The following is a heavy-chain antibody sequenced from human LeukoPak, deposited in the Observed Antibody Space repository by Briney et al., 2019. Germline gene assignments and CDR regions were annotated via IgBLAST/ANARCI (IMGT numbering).Heavy chain of an antibody. CDR3: ATAQIHCGGNSCYDAFFDY. D-gene: IGHD5-12*01. Sequence: SVKVSCKASGDTFNRYAITWVRQAPGQGLEWMGGILPILGTVNYAQKFQGRVTITTEASTRTAYMELSSLSSDDTAVYYCATAQIHCGGNSCYDAFFDYWGQGTRVTVSS. J-gene: IGHJ4*02. CDR1: GDTFNRYA. CDR2: ILPILGTV. V-gene: IGHV1-69*05.